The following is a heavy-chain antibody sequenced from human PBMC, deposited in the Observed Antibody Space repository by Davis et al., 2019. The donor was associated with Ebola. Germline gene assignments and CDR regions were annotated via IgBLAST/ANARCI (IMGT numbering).Heavy chain of an antibody. V-gene: IGHV4-39*07. J-gene: IGHJ3*02. D-gene: IGHD3-22*01. CDR1: GGSISSGGYY. Sequence: MPSETLSLTFPPPGGSISSGGYYWSWIRQPPGKGLEWIGAIYHSGSTNYNPSLTSRVTISVDTSKNQFSLKLSSVTAADTAVYYCARGPMIVVVIASTEDAFDIWGQGTMVTVSS. CDR3: ARGPMIVVVIASTEDAFDI. CDR2: IYHSGST.